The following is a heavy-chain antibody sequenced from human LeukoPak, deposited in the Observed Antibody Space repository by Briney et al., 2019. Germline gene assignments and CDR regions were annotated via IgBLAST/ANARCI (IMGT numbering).Heavy chain of an antibody. Sequence: PGGSLSLPCAASGFPLKSYAMSWVREAPGKGLEWVSGFKGSGSSSHCADSVKDRFTISRDNSKNTHYLQINNQRAEDTAVYYCAKETVVVVAAAPDAFDYWGQGTMVTVSS. CDR1: GFPLKSYA. J-gene: IGHJ3*01. CDR3: AKETVVVVAAAPDAFDY. D-gene: IGHD2-15*01. CDR2: FKGSGSSS. V-gene: IGHV3-23*01.